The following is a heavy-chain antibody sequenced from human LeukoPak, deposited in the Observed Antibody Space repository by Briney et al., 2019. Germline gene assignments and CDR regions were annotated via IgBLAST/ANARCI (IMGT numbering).Heavy chain of an antibody. CDR1: GFTFSSYG. CDR3: ARAPWLYYFDY. D-gene: IGHD6-19*01. J-gene: IGHJ4*02. CDR2: ISGSGGST. V-gene: IGHV3-23*01. Sequence: PGGSLRLSCAASGFTFSSYGMSWVRQAPGKGLEWVSAISGSGGSTYYADSVKGRFTISRDNSKNTLYLQMNSLRSDDTAVYYCARAPWLYYFDYWGQGTLVTVSS.